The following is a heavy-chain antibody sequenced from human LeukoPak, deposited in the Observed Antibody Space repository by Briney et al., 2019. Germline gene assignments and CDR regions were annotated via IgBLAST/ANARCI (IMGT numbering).Heavy chain of an antibody. Sequence: ASVKVSCKASGYTFTGYYMHWVRQAPGQGLEWMGWINPNSGGTNYAQKFQGRVTMTRDTSISTAYMELSRLRSDDTAVYYCAIRGNYYDSSGYYPIDYWGQGTLVTVSS. V-gene: IGHV1-2*02. D-gene: IGHD3-22*01. J-gene: IGHJ4*02. CDR2: INPNSGGT. CDR3: AIRGNYYDSSGYYPIDY. CDR1: GYTFTGYY.